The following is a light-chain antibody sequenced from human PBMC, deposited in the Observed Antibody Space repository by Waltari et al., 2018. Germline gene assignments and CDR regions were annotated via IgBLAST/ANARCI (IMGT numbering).Light chain of an antibody. V-gene: IGLV3-25*03. CDR2: KDT. Sequence: SYELTQAPSLSVSPGQTASITSSGDALPNQFGYWYQQKAGQAPVLVIYKDTDRPSWIPERFSGSSSGTTVTLTISAVQAEDEADYYCQSADSSGWVFGGGTKLTVL. J-gene: IGLJ3*02. CDR1: ALPNQF. CDR3: QSADSSGWV.